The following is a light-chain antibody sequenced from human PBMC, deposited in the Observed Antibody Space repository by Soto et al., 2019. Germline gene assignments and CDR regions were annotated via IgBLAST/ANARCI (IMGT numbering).Light chain of an antibody. CDR1: QTVNSK. CDR3: QQYNGLPLT. V-gene: IGKV3-15*01. J-gene: IGKJ1*01. CDR2: GAS. Sequence: EIIMTQSPATLSVSPGERATLSCRASQTVNSKLAWYQQIPGQAPRLLIYGASIRATGVPARFSGSGSGTEFTLTISSLQSEEFAGYYCQQYNGLPLTFGQGTKVEIK.